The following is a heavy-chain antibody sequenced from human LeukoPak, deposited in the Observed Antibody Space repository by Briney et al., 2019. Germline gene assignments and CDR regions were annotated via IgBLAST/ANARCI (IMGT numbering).Heavy chain of an antibody. V-gene: IGHV3-48*01. Sequence: GGSLRLSCAASGYTFSSYSMNWVRQAPGKGLEWVSYISSSSKTIYYADSVKGRFTISRDNAKNSLYLQMNSLRAEDTAVYYCAPGYCSSSSCHHYFDYWGQGTLVTVSS. CDR2: ISSSSKTI. CDR3: APGYCSSSSCHHYFDY. J-gene: IGHJ4*02. CDR1: GYTFSSYS. D-gene: IGHD2-2*01.